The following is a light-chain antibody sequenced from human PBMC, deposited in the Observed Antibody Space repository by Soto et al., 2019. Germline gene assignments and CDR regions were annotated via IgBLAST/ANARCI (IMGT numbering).Light chain of an antibody. J-gene: IGKJ4*01. CDR1: RAMRNY. V-gene: IGKV1-33*01. CDR2: DAS. Sequence: DIQMTQSPSSLSASVGDRVTITCQASRAMRNYLNWYQQKPGKAPKLLIYDASNLETGVPSRFSGSGSGTDFTFTISSLQPEDIATYYCQQYDNLLALTFGGGTKVEIK. CDR3: QQYDNLLALT.